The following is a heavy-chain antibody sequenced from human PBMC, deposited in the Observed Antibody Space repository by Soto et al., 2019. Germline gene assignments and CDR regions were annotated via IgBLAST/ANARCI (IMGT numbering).Heavy chain of an antibody. V-gene: IGHV3-53*01. CDR3: AKDGRSSGRAYNSFGY. CDR1: GFTVGNNY. Sequence: EVQLVESGGGLIQPGGSLKLSCAASGFTVGNNYMSWVRQAPGKGLEWVSLIYSTGNTKYADYVKGRFTVSRYNAKNPMYLQMNSLRAEDTAVYYCAKDGRSSGRAYNSFGYWGQGTLVTVSS. J-gene: IGHJ4*02. D-gene: IGHD3-10*01. CDR2: IYSTGNT.